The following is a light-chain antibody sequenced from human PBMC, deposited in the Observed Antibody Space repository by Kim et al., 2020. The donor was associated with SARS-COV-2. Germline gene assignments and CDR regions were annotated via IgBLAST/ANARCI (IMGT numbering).Light chain of an antibody. CDR1: RTDVDGYNY. CDR2: DVN. CDR3: SSYTTISTWV. J-gene: IGLJ3*02. Sequence: GQSITISCPGTRTDVDGYNYVSWYQQHPGKAPKIMIYDVNKRPSGVSNRFSGSKSGNTASLTISGLQTEDGADYYCSSYTTISTWVFGGGTKLTVL. V-gene: IGLV2-14*03.